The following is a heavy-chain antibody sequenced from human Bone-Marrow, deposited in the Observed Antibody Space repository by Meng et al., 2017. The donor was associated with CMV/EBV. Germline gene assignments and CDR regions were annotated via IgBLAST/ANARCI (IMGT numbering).Heavy chain of an antibody. CDR2: ISSSSSYI. Sequence: GESLKISCAASGFTFSSYDMGWVRQAPGKGLEWVSSISSSSSYIYYADSVKGRFTISRDNAKNSLYLQMNSLRAEDTAVYYCARDADIVVVPAYFDYWGQGTLVTVSS. CDR3: ARDADIVVVPAYFDY. J-gene: IGHJ4*02. V-gene: IGHV3-21*01. CDR1: GFTFSSYD. D-gene: IGHD2-2*01.